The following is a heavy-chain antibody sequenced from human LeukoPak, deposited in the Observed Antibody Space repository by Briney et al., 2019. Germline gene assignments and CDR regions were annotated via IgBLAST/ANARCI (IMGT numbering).Heavy chain of an antibody. V-gene: IGHV4-34*01. D-gene: IGHD1-26*01. CDR2: INHSGST. Sequence: SETLSLTCAVYGGSFSGYCWSWIRQPPGKGLEWIGEINHSGSTNYNPSLKSRVTISVDTSKNQFSLKLSSVTAADTAVYYCASRFIVGATNSFQHWGQGTLVTVSS. CDR3: ASRFIVGATNSFQH. J-gene: IGHJ1*01. CDR1: GGSFSGYC.